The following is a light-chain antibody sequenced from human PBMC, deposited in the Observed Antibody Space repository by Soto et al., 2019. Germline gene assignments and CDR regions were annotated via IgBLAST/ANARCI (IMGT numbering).Light chain of an antibody. J-gene: IGKJ5*01. CDR1: QGISSY. V-gene: IGKV1-8*01. CDR2: AAS. Sequence: MSQSLSTLPATVGDRVTITCRASQGISSYLAWYQQKPGKAPKLLIYAASTLQSGVPSRFSGSGSGTDFTLTISCLQSEDFATYYCQQYYSYPIPFGQGTRLAI. CDR3: QQYYSYPIP.